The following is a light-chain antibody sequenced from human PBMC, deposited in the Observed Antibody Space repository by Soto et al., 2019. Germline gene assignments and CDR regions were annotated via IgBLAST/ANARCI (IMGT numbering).Light chain of an antibody. J-gene: IGKJ5*01. CDR3: MQSTQLPPT. CDR1: QSLLHITGETF. CDR2: EVS. V-gene: IGKV2D-29*02. Sequence: DIVMTQSPLSLPVTPGEPASISCKSSQSLLHITGETFLFWYLQKPGQSPQPLIYEVSTRVSGVPDRFSGSGSGTDFTLEISRVETDDVGIYYCMQSTQLPPTFGQGTRLEIK.